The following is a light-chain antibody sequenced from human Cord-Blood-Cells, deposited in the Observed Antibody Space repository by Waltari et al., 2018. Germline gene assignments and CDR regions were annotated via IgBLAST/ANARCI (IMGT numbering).Light chain of an antibody. CDR1: QSVSSSY. CDR2: GAS. J-gene: IGKJ1*01. Sequence: EIVLTQSPGTLSLSPGERATLSCRASQSVSSSYLAWYQQKPGQAPRLLIYGASSRATGIPDRCSGSGSGTDFTLTISRLGPEDFAVYYCQQYGSSRWTFGPGTKVEIK. V-gene: IGKV3-20*01. CDR3: QQYGSSRWT.